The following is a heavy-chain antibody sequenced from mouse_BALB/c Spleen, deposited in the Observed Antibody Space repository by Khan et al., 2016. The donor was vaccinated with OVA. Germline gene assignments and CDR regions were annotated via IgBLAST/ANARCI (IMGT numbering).Heavy chain of an antibody. CDR2: ISTYYGDA. CDR3: TRGSGKFRFAY. CDR1: GYTFTDFA. J-gene: IGHJ3*01. V-gene: IGHV1S137*01. Sequence: VELVESGAELVRPGVSVKISCKGSGYTFTDFAMHWVKQSPSKTLEWIGVISTYYGDATYNQKFKGTATMTVDKSSSTAYMELARLTSEDSAIXYCTRGSGKFRFAYWGQGTLVSVSA. D-gene: IGHD1-3*01.